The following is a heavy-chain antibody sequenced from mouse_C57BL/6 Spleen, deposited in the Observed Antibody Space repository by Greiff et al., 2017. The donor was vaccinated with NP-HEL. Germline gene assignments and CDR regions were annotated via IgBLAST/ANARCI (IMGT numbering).Heavy chain of an antibody. CDR2: IYPGSGST. V-gene: IGHV1-55*01. CDR1: GYTFTSYW. J-gene: IGHJ4*01. CDR3: ARGGYGNYGGYAMDY. Sequence: VQLQQSGAELVKPGASVKMSCKASGYTFTSYWITWVKQRPGQGLEWIGDIYPGSGSTNYNEKFKSKATLTVDTSSSTAYMQLSSLTSEDSAVYYWARGGYGNYGGYAMDYWGQGTSVTVSS. D-gene: IGHD2-1*01.